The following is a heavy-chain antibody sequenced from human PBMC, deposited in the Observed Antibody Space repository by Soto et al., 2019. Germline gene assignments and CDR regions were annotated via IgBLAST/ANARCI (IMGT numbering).Heavy chain of an antibody. CDR3: ARALYSSGWLLFDY. J-gene: IGHJ4*02. V-gene: IGHV3-33*01. CDR2: IWYGGSDI. Sequence: PGGSLRLSCAASGFTFSSSAMHWVRQAPGEGLEWVAVIWYGGSDIYYADSVKGRFTISRDNSKNTLYLQMNSLRAEDTAVYYCARALYSSGWLLFDYWGQGTLVTVSS. D-gene: IGHD6-19*01. CDR1: GFTFSSSA.